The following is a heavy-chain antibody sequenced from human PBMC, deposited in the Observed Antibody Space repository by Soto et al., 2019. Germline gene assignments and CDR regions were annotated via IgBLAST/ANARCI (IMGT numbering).Heavy chain of an antibody. CDR3: ARGWSGWRVWLDY. V-gene: IGHV4-34*01. Sequence: ASETLSLTCAVYGGYFSGYYWSWIRQPPGKGLEWIGEINHSGSTNYNPSLKSRVTISVDTSKNQFSLKLSSVTAADTAVYYCARGWSGWRVWLDYWGQGTLVTVSS. D-gene: IGHD6-19*01. CDR2: INHSGST. CDR1: GGYFSGYY. J-gene: IGHJ4*02.